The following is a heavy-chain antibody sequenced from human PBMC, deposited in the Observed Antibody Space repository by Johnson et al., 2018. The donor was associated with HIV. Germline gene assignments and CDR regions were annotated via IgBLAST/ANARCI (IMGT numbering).Heavy chain of an antibody. CDR3: AKDGAAAGTVGADAFDI. CDR2: VSYDGSKK. V-gene: IGHV3-30*18. CDR1: GFTFSSYG. J-gene: IGHJ3*02. D-gene: IGHD6-13*01. Sequence: QVQLVESGGGVVQPGRSLRLSCVASGFTFSSYGMHWVRQAPGKGLEWVAIVSYDGSKKYYPDSVKGRFTISRDNSKNTLYLQMNSLRAEDTAVYYCAKDGAAAGTVGADAFDIWGQGTMVTVSS.